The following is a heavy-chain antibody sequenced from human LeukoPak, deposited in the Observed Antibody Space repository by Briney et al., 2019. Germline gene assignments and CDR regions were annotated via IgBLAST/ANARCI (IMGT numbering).Heavy chain of an antibody. V-gene: IGHV1-2*02. J-gene: IGHJ5*02. CDR3: ARGARYCSGGSCYRGGVDWFDP. D-gene: IGHD2-15*01. Sequence: EASVKVSCKASGYTFTGYYMHWVRQAPGQGLEWMGWINPNSGGTNYAQKFQGRVTMTRDTSISTAYMELSRLRSDDTAVYYCARGARYCSGGSCYRGGVDWFDPWGQGTLVTVSS. CDR1: GYTFTGYY. CDR2: INPNSGGT.